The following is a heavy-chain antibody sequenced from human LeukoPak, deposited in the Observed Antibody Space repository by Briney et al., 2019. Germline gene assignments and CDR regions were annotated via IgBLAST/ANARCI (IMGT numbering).Heavy chain of an antibody. J-gene: IGHJ5*02. D-gene: IGHD6-13*01. CDR1: GYTFTGYY. V-gene: IGHV1-2*02. CDR3: ARDLGRIAAAVCNWFDP. Sequence: ASVKVSCKASGYTFTGYYMHWVRQAPGQGLEWMGWINPNSGGTNYAQKFQGRVTMTRDTSISTAYMELSRLRSDDTAVYYCARDLGRIAAAVCNWFDPWGQGTLVTVSS. CDR2: INPNSGGT.